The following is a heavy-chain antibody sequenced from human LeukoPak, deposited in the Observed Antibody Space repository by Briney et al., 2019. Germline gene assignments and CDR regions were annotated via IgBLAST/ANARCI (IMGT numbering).Heavy chain of an antibody. CDR1: GDSVSSNNAA. CDR3: AAAYCGGDCYLDY. J-gene: IGHJ4*02. V-gene: IGHV6-1*01. Sequence: SQTLSLTCAISGDSVSSNNAAWNWIRQSPSRGLEWLGRTYYRSKWYNDYAVSVKSRITINPDTSNNQFSLQLNSVTPEDTAVYYCAAAYCGGDCYLDYWGQGTLVTVSS. CDR2: TYYRSKWYN. D-gene: IGHD2-21*02.